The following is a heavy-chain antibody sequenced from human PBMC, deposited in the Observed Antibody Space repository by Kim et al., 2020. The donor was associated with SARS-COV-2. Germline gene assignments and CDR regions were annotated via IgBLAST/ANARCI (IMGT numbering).Heavy chain of an antibody. CDR1: GFTFSSYA. Sequence: GGSLRLSCAASGFTFSSYAMHWVRQAPGKGLEWVAVISYDGSNKYYADSVKGRFTISRDNSKNTLYLQMNSLRAEDTAVYYCARDFGETLLSSRLDYWGQGTLVTVSS. CDR2: ISYDGSNK. V-gene: IGHV3-30-3*01. CDR3: ARDFGETLLSSRLDY. J-gene: IGHJ4*02. D-gene: IGHD1-26*01.